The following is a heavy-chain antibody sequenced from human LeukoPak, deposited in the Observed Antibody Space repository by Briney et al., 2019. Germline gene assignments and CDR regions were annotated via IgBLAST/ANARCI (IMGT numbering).Heavy chain of an antibody. CDR3: ARDLRVWINLWLRRFAMDV. Sequence: ASVKVSCKASGYTFTGYYMHWVRQAPGQGLEWMGWIDPNSGGTNYAQKFQDRVTMTRDTSISTAYMELSRLRSDDTAVYYCARDLRVWINLWLRRFAMDVWGRGTTVTVSS. CDR2: IDPNSGGT. V-gene: IGHV1-2*02. J-gene: IGHJ6*02. CDR1: GYTFTGYY. D-gene: IGHD5-18*01.